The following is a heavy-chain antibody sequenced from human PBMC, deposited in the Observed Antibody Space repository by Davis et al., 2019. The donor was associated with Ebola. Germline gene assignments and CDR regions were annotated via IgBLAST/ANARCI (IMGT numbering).Heavy chain of an antibody. D-gene: IGHD3-22*01. J-gene: IGHJ4*02. CDR3: ARGWSGGIVVVTYFDY. Sequence: ASVKVSCKASGYTFTSYAMNWVRQAPGQGLEWMGWINTNSGNPTYAQGFTGRFVFSLDTSVSTAYLQISSLKAEDTAVYYCARGWSGGIVVVTYFDYWGQGTLVTVSS. CDR2: INTNSGNP. V-gene: IGHV7-4-1*02. CDR1: GYTFTSYA.